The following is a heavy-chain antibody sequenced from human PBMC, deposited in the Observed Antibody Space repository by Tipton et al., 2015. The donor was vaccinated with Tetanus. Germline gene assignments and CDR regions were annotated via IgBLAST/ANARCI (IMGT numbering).Heavy chain of an antibody. J-gene: IGHJ4*02. CDR2: IKHRDDGGAT. Sequence: SLRLSCVASGLTFSDAWMSWVRRAPGKGLEWVGRIKHRDDGGATDYPAPVKGRFTISRDNAKNSLYLQMNSLRAEDTAVYYCAREQRSTWNTNWGQGTLVTVSS. D-gene: IGHD6-13*01. CDR3: AREQRSTWNTN. V-gene: IGHV3-15*01. CDR1: GLTFSDAW.